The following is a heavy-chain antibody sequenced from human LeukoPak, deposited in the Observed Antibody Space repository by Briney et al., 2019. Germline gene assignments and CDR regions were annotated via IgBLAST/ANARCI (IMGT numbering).Heavy chain of an antibody. CDR1: GFSLSTHGMG. CDR3: AHRHNLGVTGPVTTFDS. Sequence: SGPTLVKPTQTLTLTCTFSGFSLSTHGMGVGWIRQPPGKALEWLALIFWDDDERYSPSLKSRLTITKDTFKNQVVLTMTNMDPVDTATYYCAHRHNLGVTGPVTTFDSWGQGTLVTVSS. CDR2: IFWDDDE. J-gene: IGHJ5*01. D-gene: IGHD2-21*02. V-gene: IGHV2-5*02.